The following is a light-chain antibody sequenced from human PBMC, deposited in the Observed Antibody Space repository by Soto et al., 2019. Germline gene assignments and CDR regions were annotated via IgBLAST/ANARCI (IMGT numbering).Light chain of an antibody. CDR1: SSDVGGYNY. Sequence: QSALTQPPSASGSPGQSVTISCTGTSSDVGGYNYVSWYQQHPGKAPKLMIYEVSKRPSGVPDRFSGSKSGNTASLTVSGLQAEDEADYYCSSYAMYVFGTGTKLTVL. CDR2: EVS. CDR3: SSYAMYV. J-gene: IGLJ1*01. V-gene: IGLV2-8*01.